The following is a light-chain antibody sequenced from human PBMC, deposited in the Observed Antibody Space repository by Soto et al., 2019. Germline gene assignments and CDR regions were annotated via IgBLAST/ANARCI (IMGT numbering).Light chain of an antibody. CDR2: GAS. CDR1: QSVSSSY. CDR3: QQYGSSPT. J-gene: IGKJ1*01. V-gene: IGKV3-20*01. Sequence: LPQSPATLYVSPRQRATRSCRASQSVSSSYLAWYQKKPGQAPRLLIYGASSRATSIPDRFSGSGSGTDFTLTISRLEPEDFAVYYCQQYGSSPTFGQGTKVDIK.